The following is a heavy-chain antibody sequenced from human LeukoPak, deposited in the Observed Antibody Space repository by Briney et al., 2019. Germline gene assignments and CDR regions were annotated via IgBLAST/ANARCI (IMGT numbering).Heavy chain of an antibody. CDR3: ARDPLGTGIDY. Sequence: SETLSLTCTVSGGSISSYYWSWLRQPPGKGLEWIGYIYYSGSTNYNPSLKSRVTISVDTSKNQFSLKLSSVTAADTAVYYCARDPLGTGIDYWGQGTLVTVSS. D-gene: IGHD3-10*01. CDR2: IYYSGST. CDR1: GGSISSYY. J-gene: IGHJ4*02. V-gene: IGHV4-59*01.